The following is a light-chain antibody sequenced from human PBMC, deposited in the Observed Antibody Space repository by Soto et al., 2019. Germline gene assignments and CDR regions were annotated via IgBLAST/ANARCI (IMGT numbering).Light chain of an antibody. V-gene: IGKV1-39*01. Sequence: DIQMTQSPSSLSASVGDRVTITCRASQSISSYLNWYQQKPGKAPKLLIYGASSLQSGVPSRFSGSGSGTDFTLTISSLQPEDFAAYYCRQSYFTPITFGQGTRLEIK. CDR3: RQSYFTPIT. CDR1: QSISSY. J-gene: IGKJ5*01. CDR2: GAS.